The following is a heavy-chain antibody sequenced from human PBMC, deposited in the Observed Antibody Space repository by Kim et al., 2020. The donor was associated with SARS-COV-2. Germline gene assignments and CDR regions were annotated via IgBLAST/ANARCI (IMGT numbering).Heavy chain of an antibody. CDR3: ARGGYRDCFDI. V-gene: IGHV4-34*01. CDR2: T. D-gene: IGHD6-13*01. Sequence: TNYNPSLQSRVTISGDAAKNQFSRKLSAVTAAGTAVYYWARGGYRDCFDIWGQGTMVTVSS. J-gene: IGHJ3*02.